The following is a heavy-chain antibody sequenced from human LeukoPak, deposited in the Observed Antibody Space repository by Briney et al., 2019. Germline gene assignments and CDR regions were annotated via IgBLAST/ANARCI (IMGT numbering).Heavy chain of an antibody. V-gene: IGHV1-2*02. D-gene: IGHD4-17*01. Sequence: ASVKVSCKASGYTFTAYYIHWVRQAPGQGLEWMGWINPNSGATNYAQKFQGRVTMTRDTSTSTVYMELSSLRSEDTAIYYCARDTRTMTAVTRGQHYYYGLDVWGQGTTVTVSS. CDR3: ARDTRTMTAVTRGQHYYYGLDV. J-gene: IGHJ6*02. CDR2: INPNSGAT. CDR1: GYTFTAYY.